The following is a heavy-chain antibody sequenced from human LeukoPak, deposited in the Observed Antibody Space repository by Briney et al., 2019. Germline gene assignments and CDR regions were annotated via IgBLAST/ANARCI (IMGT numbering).Heavy chain of an antibody. J-gene: IGHJ3*02. V-gene: IGHV1-2*06. CDR2: INPNSGGT. CDR1: GYTFTGYY. CDR3: ARDWGYYDSSGYYSDDAFDI. D-gene: IGHD3-22*01. Sequence: GASVKVSCKASGYTFTGYYMHWVRQAPGQGLEWMGRINPNSGGTNYAQKFQGRVTMTRDTSISTAYMELSRLRSDDTAVYYCARDWGYYDSSGYYSDDAFDIWGQGTMVTVSS.